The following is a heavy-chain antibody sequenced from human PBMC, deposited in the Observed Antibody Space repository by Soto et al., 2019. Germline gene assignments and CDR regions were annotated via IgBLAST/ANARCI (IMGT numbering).Heavy chain of an antibody. CDR2: ISAYNGNT. CDR3: ARNFDFWSGYMLNWFDP. J-gene: IGHJ5*02. D-gene: IGHD3-3*01. Sequence: RASVKVSCKASGYTFTSYGISWVRQAPGQGLEWMGWISAYNGNTNYAQKLQGRVTMTTDTSTSTAYMELRSLRSDDTAVYYCARNFDFWSGYMLNWFDPWGQGTLVTVSS. CDR1: GYTFTSYG. V-gene: IGHV1-18*01.